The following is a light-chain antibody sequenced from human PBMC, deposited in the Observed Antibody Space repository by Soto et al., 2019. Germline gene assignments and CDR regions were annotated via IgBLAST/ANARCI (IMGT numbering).Light chain of an antibody. CDR2: GAS. Sequence: EIVLTQSPGTLSLSPGERATLSCRASQSVSSSYLAWYQHKPGQAPRLLIYGASSRATGIPDRFSGSVSGTDFTLTISRLEPEDFAVYYCQQYGSSPHTFGQGPKLEIK. CDR1: QSVSSSY. V-gene: IGKV3-20*01. CDR3: QQYGSSPHT. J-gene: IGKJ2*01.